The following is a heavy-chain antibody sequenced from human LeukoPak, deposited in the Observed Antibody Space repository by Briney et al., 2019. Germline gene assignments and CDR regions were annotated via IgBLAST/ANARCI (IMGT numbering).Heavy chain of an antibody. V-gene: IGHV3-48*01. CDR2: ISSSSSTI. Sequence: GGSLRLSCAASGFTFSSYSMNWVRQAPGKGLEWVSYISSSSSTIYYADSVKGRFTISRDNAKNSLYLQMNSLRAEDTAVYYCARDRYCSSTSCYLAYYYYMDVWGKGTTVTVSS. D-gene: IGHD2-2*01. CDR3: ARDRYCSSTSCYLAYYYYMDV. J-gene: IGHJ6*03. CDR1: GFTFSSYS.